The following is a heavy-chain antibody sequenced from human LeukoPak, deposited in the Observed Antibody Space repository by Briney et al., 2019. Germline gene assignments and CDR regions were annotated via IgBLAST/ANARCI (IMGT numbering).Heavy chain of an antibody. D-gene: IGHD6-13*01. CDR1: GGSISSYY. Sequence: SETLSLTCTVSGGSISSYYWSWIRQPPGKGLEWIGYIYYSGSTNYNPSLKSRVTISADTSKNQFSLKLSSVTAAETAVYYCARGVMTGYSSSWHFDYWGQGTLVTVSS. V-gene: IGHV4-59*01. J-gene: IGHJ4*02. CDR3: ARGVMTGYSSSWHFDY. CDR2: IYYSGST.